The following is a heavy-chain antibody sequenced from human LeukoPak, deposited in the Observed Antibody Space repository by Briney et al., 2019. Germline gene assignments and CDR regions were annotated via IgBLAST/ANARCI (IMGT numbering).Heavy chain of an antibody. J-gene: IGHJ4*02. CDR1: GFTFSDYY. CDR3: ARDPHHCSGGGCYSDY. CDR2: ISSGGSTR. Sequence: GGSLRLSCAASGFTFSDYYMSWIRQTPEKGLEWVSYISSGGSTRYYADSVKGRFTISRDNAKNSLYLQMTSLRAEDTAVYYCARDPHHCSGGGCYSDYWGQGTLVTVSS. D-gene: IGHD2-15*01. V-gene: IGHV3-11*01.